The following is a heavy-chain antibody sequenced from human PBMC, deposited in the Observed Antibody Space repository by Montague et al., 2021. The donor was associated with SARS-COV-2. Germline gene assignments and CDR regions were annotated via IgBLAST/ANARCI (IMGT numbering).Heavy chain of an antibody. D-gene: IGHD3-3*01. V-gene: IGHV4-39*02. CDR2: SYYSGST. Sequence: SETLSLTCTVSGGSISSSSYYWGWIRQPPGKGLEWSGSSYYSGSTYYNLSLKIRVTVCIDTSKNQFSLKLISVTAADTAVYYCERERNTIFGVVTWPAYIDDWGQGTMVTVSS. CDR1: GGSISSSSYY. J-gene: IGHJ4*01. CDR3: ERERNTIFGVVTWPAYIDD.